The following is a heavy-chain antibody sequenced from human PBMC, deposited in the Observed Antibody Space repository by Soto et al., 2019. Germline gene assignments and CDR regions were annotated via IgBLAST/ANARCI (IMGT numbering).Heavy chain of an antibody. CDR2: IYYSGST. Sequence: SETLSLTCTVSGGSISSYYWIWIRQPPGKGLEWIGYIYYSGSTNYNPSLKSRVTISVDTSKNQFSLKLSSVAAADTAVYYCARPGGSGSYYKDYYMDVWGKGTTVTVSS. D-gene: IGHD3-10*01. CDR3: ARPGGSGSYYKDYYMDV. CDR1: GGSISSYY. V-gene: IGHV4-59*08. J-gene: IGHJ6*03.